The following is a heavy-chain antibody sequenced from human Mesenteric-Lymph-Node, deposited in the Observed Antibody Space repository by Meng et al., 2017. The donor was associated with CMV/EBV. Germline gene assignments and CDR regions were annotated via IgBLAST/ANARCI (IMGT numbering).Heavy chain of an antibody. J-gene: IGHJ3*02. Sequence: SETLSLTCAISGDSVSSNSAARNWIRQSPSRGLEWLARAYYRSKWYNDYAVSVKSRITINPDTSKNQSSLQLNSVTPEDTAVYYCARSYCSNTICYFAFDIWGQGTMVTVSS. V-gene: IGHV6-1*01. D-gene: IGHD2-2*01. CDR1: GDSVSSNSAA. CDR3: ARSYCSNTICYFAFDI. CDR2: AYYRSKWYN.